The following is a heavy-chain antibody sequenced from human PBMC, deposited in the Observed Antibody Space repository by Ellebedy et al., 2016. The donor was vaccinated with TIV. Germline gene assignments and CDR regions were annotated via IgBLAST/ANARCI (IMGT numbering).Heavy chain of an antibody. J-gene: IGHJ6*02. CDR3: AREGVRPYYYYGMDV. Sequence: AASVKVSCKASGYTFTRYGITWVRQAPGQGLEWMGWISGYDGSTKYTNKDQGRVTMTTDTSTNTAYMELRSLTSDDTAVYYCAREGVRPYYYYGMDVWGQGTTVTVSS. CDR1: GYTFTRYG. CDR2: ISGYDGST. V-gene: IGHV1-18*01. D-gene: IGHD1-1*01.